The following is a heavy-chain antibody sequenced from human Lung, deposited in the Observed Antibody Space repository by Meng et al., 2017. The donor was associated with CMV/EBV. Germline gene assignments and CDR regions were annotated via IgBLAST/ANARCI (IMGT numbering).Heavy chain of an antibody. J-gene: IGHJ5*02. CDR3: AKEGDTIWYDH. CDR1: GFIFDDYT. Sequence: GESLKISCATSGFIFDDYTIHWVRQAPGKGLEWVSPIRGDNRLYADSVKGRITISRDNTENTVYLQMNSLRTEDTALYYCAKEGDTIWYDHWGQGTLVTVSS. CDR2: IRGDNR. V-gene: IGHV3-43*01. D-gene: IGHD3-3*01.